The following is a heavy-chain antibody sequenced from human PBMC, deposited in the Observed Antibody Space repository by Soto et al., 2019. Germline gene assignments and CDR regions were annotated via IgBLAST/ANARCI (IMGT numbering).Heavy chain of an antibody. Sequence: GSLRRSCAASGFTLTNYVMSWVRRVAGKGLERVSGISGSGDATYYADSVKGRFTISRDNSKNTMYLQMNSLGAEDTAVYYCAMEPPGGKNFFVFCGPAILLTVS. CDR1: GFTLTNYV. V-gene: IGHV3-23*01. D-gene: IGHD1-1*01. CDR2: ISGSGDAT. J-gene: IGHJ4*02. CDR3: AMEPPGGKNFFVF.